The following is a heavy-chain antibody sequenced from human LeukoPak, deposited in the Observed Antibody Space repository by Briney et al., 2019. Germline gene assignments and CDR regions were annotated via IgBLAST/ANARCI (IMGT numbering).Heavy chain of an antibody. V-gene: IGHV1-2*02. J-gene: IGHJ4*02. CDR1: GYTFTGYY. CDR2: INPNSGGT. D-gene: IGHD6-13*01. CDR3: ARGYSSSWYGSKFDY. Sequence: GASVKVSCKASGYTFTGYYMHWVRQAPGQGLEWMGWINPNSGGTNYAQKFHGRVTMTRDTSISTAYMELSRLRSDDTAVYYCARGYSSSWYGSKFDYWGQGTLVTVSS.